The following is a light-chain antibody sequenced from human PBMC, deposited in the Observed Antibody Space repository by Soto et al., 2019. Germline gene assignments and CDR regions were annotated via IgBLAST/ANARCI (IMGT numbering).Light chain of an antibody. CDR2: EVS. V-gene: IGLV2-14*01. J-gene: IGLJ2*01. Sequence: QSALTQPASVSGSPGQSITISCTGTSSDVGDYDYVSWYQHHPGKAPKLMIYEVSSRPSGISNRFSGSKSGNTASLTISGLQAEDEADYFCVSYTGSNTLVVFGGGTKVTVL. CDR3: VSYTGSNTLVV. CDR1: SSDVGDYDY.